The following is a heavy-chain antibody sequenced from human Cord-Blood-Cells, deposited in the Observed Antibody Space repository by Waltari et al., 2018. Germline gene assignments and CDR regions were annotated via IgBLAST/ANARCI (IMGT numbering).Heavy chain of an antibody. CDR3: ARGGSSSSENYYYYYMDV. D-gene: IGHD6-6*01. CDR2: INHSGST. CDR1: GGSLSGYY. J-gene: IGHJ6*03. Sequence: QVQLQQWGAGLLKPSETLSLTCAVAGGSLSGYYWSWIRQPPGKGLEWIGEINHSGSTNYNPSLKSRVTLSVDTSKNQFSRKLSSVTAADTAVYYCARGGSSSSENYYYYYMDVWGKGTTVTVSS. V-gene: IGHV4-34*01.